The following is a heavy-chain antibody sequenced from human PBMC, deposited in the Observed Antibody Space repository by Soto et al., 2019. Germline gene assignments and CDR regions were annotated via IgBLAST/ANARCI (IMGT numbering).Heavy chain of an antibody. CDR3: ARDFFSASSGWNTYDYYGMDV. D-gene: IGHD6-19*01. J-gene: IGHJ6*02. CDR1: EVTSGSFD. Sequence: LRDPCGASEVTSGSFDIHRVLKDKGKGLEWVSAIGTAGDTHYPGSVKRRFTISRENAKNSLYLQMNSLRAEDTAVYYCARDFFSASSGWNTYDYYGMDVWGQGTTVPVSS. CDR2: IGTAGDT. V-gene: IGHV3-13*01.